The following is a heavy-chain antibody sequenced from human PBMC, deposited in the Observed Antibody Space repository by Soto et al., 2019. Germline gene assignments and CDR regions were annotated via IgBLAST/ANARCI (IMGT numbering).Heavy chain of an antibody. CDR3: ARDLIHNILPGWYSFDY. Sequence: QVQLVQSGAEVKKPGASVKVSCKASGYTFTSYGISWVRQAPGQGLEWMGWISAYNGNTNYAQNLQGRVTMTTDTTTRTAYMELRSLKSDDTAVYYCARDLIHNILPGWYSFDYSSQGTLLTVSS. D-gene: IGHD3-9*01. V-gene: IGHV1-18*01. CDR1: GYTFTSYG. J-gene: IGHJ4*02. CDR2: ISAYNGNT.